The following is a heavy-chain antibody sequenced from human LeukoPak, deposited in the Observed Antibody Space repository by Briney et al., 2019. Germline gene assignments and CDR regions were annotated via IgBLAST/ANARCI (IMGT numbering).Heavy chain of an antibody. D-gene: IGHD3-3*01. J-gene: IGHJ4*02. V-gene: IGHV4-59*12. CDR3: ARERYSRYDFWSGYYDY. CDR1: GGSISSSY. CDR2: IYYSGST. Sequence: PSETLSLTCTVSGGSISSSYWSWIRQPPGKGLGWIGHIYYSGSTNFNPSLKSRVTISVDTSKNQFSLKLSSVTAADTAVYYCARERYSRYDFWSGYYDYWGQGTLVTVSS.